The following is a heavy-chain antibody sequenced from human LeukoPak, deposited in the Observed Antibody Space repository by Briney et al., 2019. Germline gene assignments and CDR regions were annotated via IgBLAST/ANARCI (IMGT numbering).Heavy chain of an antibody. CDR3: AKFSYSSGWLGYFDY. CDR1: GFTFSSYA. CDR2: ISGGGGST. V-gene: IGHV3-23*01. Sequence: GGSLRLSCAASGFTFSSYAMSWVRQAPGKGLKWVSAISGGGGSTYYADSVKGRFTISRDNSKDTLYLQMNSLRAEDPAVYYCAKFSYSSGWLGYFDYWGQGTLVTVSS. D-gene: IGHD6-19*01. J-gene: IGHJ4*02.